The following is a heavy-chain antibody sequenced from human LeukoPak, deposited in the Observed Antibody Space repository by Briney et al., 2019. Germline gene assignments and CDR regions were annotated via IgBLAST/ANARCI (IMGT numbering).Heavy chain of an antibody. CDR1: GSSIASLNW. CDR3: ARKTDAKSYYPD. D-gene: IGHD3-10*01. CDR2: IYYTGSI. J-gene: IGHJ4*02. V-gene: IGHV4-28*05. Sequence: SETLSLTCSVSGSSIASLNWWGWIRQPPGKGLEWIGYIYYTGSIYYNPSLKSRVTMSVDTSKNQFSLRLSSVTAVDTAVYYCARKTDAKSYYPDWGRGTLVTVSS.